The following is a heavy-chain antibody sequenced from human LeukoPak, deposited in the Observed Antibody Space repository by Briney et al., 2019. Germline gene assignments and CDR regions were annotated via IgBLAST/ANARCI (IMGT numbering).Heavy chain of an antibody. CDR3: ARSPASGTWYFDL. V-gene: IGHV3-23*01. CDR2: TGGSGAST. J-gene: IGHJ4*02. CDR1: GFTFSNYA. Sequence: GGSLRLSCAASGFTFSNYAMNWVRQAPGKGLDWVSATGGSGASTYYADSVKGRFTISRDNSKNMLYLQMSSLRADDTAVYYCARSPASGTWYFDLWGQGTPVIVSS. D-gene: IGHD6-13*01.